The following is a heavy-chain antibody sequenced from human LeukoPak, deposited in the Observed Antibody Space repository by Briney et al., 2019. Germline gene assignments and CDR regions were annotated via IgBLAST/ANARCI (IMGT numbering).Heavy chain of an antibody. Sequence: SETLSLTCGVYGGSFSGYFWSWVRQPPGKGLEWIGEINHSGSTNYNPSLKSRVTISVDTSKNQFSLKLSSVTAADTAVYYCARGVRHRHRSGGSCYPEFDYWGQGTLVTVSS. CDR3: ARGVRHRHRSGGSCYPEFDY. CDR1: GGSFSGYF. V-gene: IGHV4-34*01. CDR2: INHSGST. J-gene: IGHJ4*02. D-gene: IGHD2-15*01.